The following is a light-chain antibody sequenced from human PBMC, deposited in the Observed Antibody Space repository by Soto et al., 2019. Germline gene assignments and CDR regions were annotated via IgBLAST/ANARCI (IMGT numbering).Light chain of an antibody. CDR3: AAWDDSLSGWM. CDR1: SSNVGANH. CDR2: RNV. Sequence: VLTQPPSASETPGQRVTIYCSGSSSNVGANHVYWYQHLPGTAPKLLIYRNVLRPSGVPDRFSASKSGTSASLAISGLLSEDEADYYCAAWDDSLSGWMFGGGTKLTVL. V-gene: IGLV1-47*01. J-gene: IGLJ3*02.